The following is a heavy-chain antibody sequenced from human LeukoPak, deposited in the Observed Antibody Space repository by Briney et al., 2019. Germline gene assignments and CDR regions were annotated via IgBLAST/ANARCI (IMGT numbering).Heavy chain of an antibody. Sequence: KPSETLSLTCAVYGGSFSGYYWSWIRQPPGKGLEWIGEINHSGSTNYNPSLKSRVTISVDTSKNQFSLKLSSVTAADTAVYYCARGTSIAGNFDYWGQGTLVTVS. CDR1: GGSFSGYY. J-gene: IGHJ4*02. V-gene: IGHV4-34*01. CDR3: ARGTSIAGNFDY. D-gene: IGHD6-6*01. CDR2: INHSGST.